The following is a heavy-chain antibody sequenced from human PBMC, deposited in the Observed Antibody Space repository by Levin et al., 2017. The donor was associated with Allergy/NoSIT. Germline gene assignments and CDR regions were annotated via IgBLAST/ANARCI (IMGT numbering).Heavy chain of an antibody. CDR3: AKGHQWGWSRNYWYFDL. CDR1: GFTFSDYA. D-gene: IGHD6-19*01. J-gene: IGHJ2*01. CDR2: ISGSGGST. Sequence: SGGSLRLSCEASGFTFSDYAMSWVRQAPGKGLEWVSGISGSGGSTYHADSVKGRFTISRDASKNTLYLQMNSLRAEDSAVYFCAKGHQWGWSRNYWYFDLWGRGTLVTVSS. V-gene: IGHV3-23*01.